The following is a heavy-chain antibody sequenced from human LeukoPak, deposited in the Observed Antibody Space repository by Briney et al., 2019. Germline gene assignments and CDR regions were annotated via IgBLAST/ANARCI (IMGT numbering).Heavy chain of an antibody. D-gene: IGHD4-17*01. Sequence: GGSLRLSCAASGFTFSSYVMHWVRQAPGKGLEWVAIISYDGSNEYYADSVKGRFTISRDNSKNTLYLQMNSLRAEDTAVYYCAKAIIYGDLIQHNAFDIWGQGTMVTVSS. J-gene: IGHJ3*02. CDR3: AKAIIYGDLIQHNAFDI. V-gene: IGHV3-30*04. CDR1: GFTFSSYV. CDR2: ISYDGSNE.